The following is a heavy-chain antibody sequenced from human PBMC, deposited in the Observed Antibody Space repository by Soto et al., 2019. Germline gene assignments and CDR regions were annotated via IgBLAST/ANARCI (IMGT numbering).Heavy chain of an antibody. CDR3: ARVDIRYYYYGMDV. D-gene: IGHD2-2*03. J-gene: IGHJ6*02. CDR2: IYSGGST. V-gene: IGHV3-53*01. CDR1: GFTVSSNY. Sequence: PGGSLRLSCAASGFTVSSNYMSWVRQAPGKGLEWVSVIYSGGSTYYADSVKGRFTISRDNSKNTLYLQMNSLRAEDTAVYYCARVDIRYYYYGMDVWGQGTTVTVSS.